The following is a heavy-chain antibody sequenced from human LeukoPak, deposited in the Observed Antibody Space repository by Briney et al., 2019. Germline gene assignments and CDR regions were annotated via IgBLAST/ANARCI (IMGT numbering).Heavy chain of an antibody. J-gene: IGHJ5*02. CDR3: ARVSRCWFDP. CDR1: GYTFTGYY. Sequence: AAVKVSCKASGYTFTGYYMHLVRQAPAQGLEWMGWINPNSGGTNYAQKFQGRVTMTRDTSINTAYMELSTLRSADTAVYYCARVSRCWFDPWGQGTVVPVSS. D-gene: IGHD6-19*01. CDR2: INPNSGGT. V-gene: IGHV1-2*02.